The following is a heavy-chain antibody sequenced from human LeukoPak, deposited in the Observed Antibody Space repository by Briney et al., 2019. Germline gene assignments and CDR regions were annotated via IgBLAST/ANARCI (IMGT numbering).Heavy chain of an antibody. V-gene: IGHV5-51*01. CDR3: ARQGIAVAGFDY. J-gene: IGHJ4*02. Sequence: GESLKISCQASGYNYTKYWIAWVRQMPGKGLEWMGIIYPGDSDTRYSPSFQGQVTISADKSISTAYLQWSSLKASDTAMYYCARQGIAVAGFDYWGQGTLVTVSS. CDR1: GYNYTKYW. CDR2: IYPGDSDT. D-gene: IGHD6-19*01.